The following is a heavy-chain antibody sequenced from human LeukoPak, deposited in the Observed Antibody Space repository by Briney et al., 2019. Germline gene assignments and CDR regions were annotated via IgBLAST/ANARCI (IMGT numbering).Heavy chain of an antibody. CDR1: GFTFSSYG. V-gene: IGHV3-23*01. J-gene: IGHJ4*02. D-gene: IGHD2-15*01. CDR2: ISGSGVSS. Sequence: PGGSLRLSCAASGFTFSSYGMSWVRQAPGVGLEWVSGISGSGVSSYYADSVKGRFTISRDNSNNSLFLQMSSLRADDTAIYYCVFGNGVAGHFDFWGRGTLVTVSS. CDR3: VFGNGVAGHFDF.